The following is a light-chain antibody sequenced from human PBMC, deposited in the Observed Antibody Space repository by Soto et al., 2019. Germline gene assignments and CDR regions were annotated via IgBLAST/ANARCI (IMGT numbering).Light chain of an antibody. CDR2: GAS. Sequence: EIVMTQSPATLSVSPGERVTLSCRASQSVSSNLAWYQQKPGQAPRLLISGASPRATGIPARFSGSGSGTEFTLTISGLQSEDFAVYYCQQYNNWPPPLTFGGGTKVEIK. CDR1: QSVSSN. J-gene: IGKJ4*01. CDR3: QQYNNWPPPLT. V-gene: IGKV3-15*01.